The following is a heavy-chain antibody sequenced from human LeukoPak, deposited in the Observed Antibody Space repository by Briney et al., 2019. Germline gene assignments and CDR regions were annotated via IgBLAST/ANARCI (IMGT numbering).Heavy chain of an antibody. V-gene: IGHV3-7*01. J-gene: IGHJ1*01. CDR3: VTYYYDTSGYYPGYFQH. D-gene: IGHD3-22*01. Sequence: GGSLRLSCAASGFTFSSYWMSWVRQAPGKGLEWVANIKQDGSEKYYVDSVKGRFTISRDNAKNSLYLQMNSLRAEDTAVYYCVTYYYDTSGYYPGYFQHWGQGTLVTVSS. CDR2: IKQDGSEK. CDR1: GFTFSSYW.